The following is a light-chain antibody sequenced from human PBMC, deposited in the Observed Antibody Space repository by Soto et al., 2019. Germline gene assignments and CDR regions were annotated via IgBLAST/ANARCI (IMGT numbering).Light chain of an antibody. Sequence: EIVLTQSPGTLSLSPGERATLSCRASQSVSSSYLAWYRQKPGQAPRLLIYGASSRATGIPDRFSGSGSGTDFTLTISRLEPEDFAVYFCQQYGNSPPNTFGQGTKVDIK. V-gene: IGKV3-20*01. CDR1: QSVSSSY. J-gene: IGKJ2*01. CDR3: QQYGNSPPNT. CDR2: GAS.